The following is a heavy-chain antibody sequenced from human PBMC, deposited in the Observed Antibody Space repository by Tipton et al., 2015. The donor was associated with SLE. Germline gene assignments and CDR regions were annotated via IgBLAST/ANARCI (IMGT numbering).Heavy chain of an antibody. CDR2: IYYSGCT. CDR3: AREGSDYGDFSRPLGYFQH. Sequence: TLSLTCTVSGGSISSYYWSWIRQPPGKGLDWIGYIYYSGCTNYNPSLRSRVTISVDTSKNQFSLKMSSVTAEDTAVYYCAREGSDYGDFSRPLGYFQHWGQGTLVTVSS. V-gene: IGHV4-59*01. D-gene: IGHD4-17*01. CDR1: GGSISSYY. J-gene: IGHJ1*01.